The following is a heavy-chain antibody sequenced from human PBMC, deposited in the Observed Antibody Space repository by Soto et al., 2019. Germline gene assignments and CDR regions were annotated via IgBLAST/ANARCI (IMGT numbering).Heavy chain of an antibody. CDR1: GQSFSGHT. D-gene: IGHD2-2*01. V-gene: IGHV4-34*01. CDR3: ARGSGIAVIPGELEDVHYDY. Sequence: QVQLQQWGAGLLKPSETLSLTCAVYGQSFSGHTWSWIRQSPGKGLEWIGEISQSGSTYYNPSLKTRVTISAGTSKNQFSLTLNSVTAADTGVCYCARGSGIAVIPGELEDVHYDYWGQGTLVSVSS. J-gene: IGHJ4*02. CDR2: ISQSGST.